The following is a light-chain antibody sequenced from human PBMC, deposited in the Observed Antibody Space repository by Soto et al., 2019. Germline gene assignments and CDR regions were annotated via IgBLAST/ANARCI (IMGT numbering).Light chain of an antibody. V-gene: IGLV2-14*01. J-gene: IGLJ1*01. Sequence: QSVLTQPASVSGSPGQSITISCTGTSSDVGNYNFVSWYQQHPGKAPKLMIYDVSNRPSGVSYRFSGSKSGNTASLTISGLQAEDEADYYCSSYTISSTRVFGTGTKVTVL. CDR1: SSDVGNYNF. CDR3: SSYTISSTRV. CDR2: DVS.